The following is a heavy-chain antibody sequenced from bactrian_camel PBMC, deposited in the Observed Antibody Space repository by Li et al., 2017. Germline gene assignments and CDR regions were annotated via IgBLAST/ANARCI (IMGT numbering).Heavy chain of an antibody. CDR2: ISVGGSKT. J-gene: IGHJ4*01. Sequence: HVQLVESGGGSVQSGGSLRLSCAASGFTFSNYWMYWVRQAPGKGLEWVSGISVGGSKTYYADSVKGRFAISRDNAKNTLYLQLNSLVAEDSAVYYCAAGPWYTDEYLYWGQGTQVTVS. D-gene: IGHD6*01. CDR3: AAGPWYTDEYLY. V-gene: IGHV3S1*01. CDR1: GFTFSNYW.